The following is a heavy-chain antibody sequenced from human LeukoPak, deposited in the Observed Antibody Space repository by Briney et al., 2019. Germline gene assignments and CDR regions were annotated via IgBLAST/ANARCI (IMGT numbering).Heavy chain of an antibody. V-gene: IGHV3-23*01. CDR3: AKYPEGSGSYYWVYFDY. CDR1: GFTFSSYA. D-gene: IGHD3-10*01. J-gene: IGHJ4*02. Sequence: GGSLRLSCAASGFTFSSYAMSWVRQAPGKGLEWVSAISGSGGSTYYADSVKGRFTISRDNSKYTLYLQMNSLRAEDTAVYYCAKYPEGSGSYYWVYFDYWGQGTLVTVSS. CDR2: ISGSGGST.